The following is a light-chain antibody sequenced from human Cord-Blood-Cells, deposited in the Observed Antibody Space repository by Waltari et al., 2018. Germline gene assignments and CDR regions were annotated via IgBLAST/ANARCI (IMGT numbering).Light chain of an antibody. V-gene: IGLV2-8*01. CDR2: EVS. CDR3: SSYAGSNNWV. Sequence: QSALTQPPYASGSPGQSVTISCTGTSSDVGGYNYVSWYQQHPGKAPKLMIYEVSKRPSGVPDRFSGSKSGNTASLTVSGFQAEDEADYYCSSYAGSNNWVFGGGTKLTVL. J-gene: IGLJ3*02. CDR1: SSDVGGYNY.